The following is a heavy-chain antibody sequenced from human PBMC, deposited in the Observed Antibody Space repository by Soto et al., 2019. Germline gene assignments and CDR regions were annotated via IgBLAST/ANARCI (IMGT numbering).Heavy chain of an antibody. CDR2: IYSTGNT. Sequence: QLQLQESGPGLVKPSETLSLTCTVSGDSIRSSSYWGWIRQPPGKGLEWIGSIYSTGNTYYNPSLTSXVXIXXDTPKNQFSLTVTSVTAADTAVYYCRRSSRYSTDVWGQGTTVTVSS. J-gene: IGHJ6*02. D-gene: IGHD6-13*01. CDR1: GDSIRSSSY. CDR3: RRSSRYSTDV. V-gene: IGHV4-39*01.